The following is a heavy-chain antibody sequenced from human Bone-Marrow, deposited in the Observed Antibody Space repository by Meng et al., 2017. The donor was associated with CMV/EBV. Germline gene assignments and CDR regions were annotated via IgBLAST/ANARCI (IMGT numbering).Heavy chain of an antibody. CDR3: ARDPDGGYCGSNTCYLFQY. CDR2: IIPTIGTP. J-gene: IGHJ4*02. V-gene: IGHV1-69*06. D-gene: IGHD2-2*01. CDR1: GDTFTYYA. Sequence: SVKVSCKASGDTFTYYAVSWVRQAPGQGLEWMGDIIPTIGTPKYAQRFQGRVTITADKSTSTAYMELSSLRFEDTAIYYCARDPDGGYCGSNTCYLFQYWGQGTLVTVSS.